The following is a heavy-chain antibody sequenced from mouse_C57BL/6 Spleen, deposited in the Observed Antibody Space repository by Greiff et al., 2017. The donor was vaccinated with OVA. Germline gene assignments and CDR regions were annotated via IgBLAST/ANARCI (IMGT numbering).Heavy chain of an antibody. Sequence: QVQLQQSGPELVRPGASVKISCKAPGYTFTSHWMPWVRQRPGQGLEWVGDIFPGSGSTYYKEKLKGRSTLTVDTACSTAYMQLSSLKSEDAAVYVCARGCYFGADWGQGTLVTVSA. D-gene: IGHD3-3*01. J-gene: IGHJ3*01. CDR2: IFPGSGST. CDR3: ARGCYFGAD. V-gene: IGHV1-56*01. CDR1: GYTFTSHW.